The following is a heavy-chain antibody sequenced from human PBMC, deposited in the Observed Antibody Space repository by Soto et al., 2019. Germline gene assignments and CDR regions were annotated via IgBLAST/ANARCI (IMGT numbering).Heavy chain of an antibody. CDR3: LYCGGDCFHDAFDI. V-gene: IGHV1-69*13. Sequence: SVKVSCKASGGTFSSYAISWVRQAPGQGLEWMGGIIPIFGTANYAQKFQGRVTITADESTSTAYMELSSLRSEDTAVYYCLYCGGDCFHDAFDIWGQGTMVTVSS. CDR1: GGTFSSYA. CDR2: IIPIFGTA. J-gene: IGHJ3*02. D-gene: IGHD2-21*02.